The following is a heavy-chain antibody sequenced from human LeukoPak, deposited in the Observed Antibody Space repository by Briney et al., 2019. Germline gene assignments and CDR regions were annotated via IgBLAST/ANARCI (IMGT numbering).Heavy chain of an antibody. CDR2: IYHSGST. Sequence: SETLSLTCAVSGYSINSGYYWGWIRQPPGKGLEWIGSIYHSGSTYYNPSLKSRDTISVDTSKNQFSLKLSSVTAADTAVYYCARGNSCSSTSCYAGYYYYGMDVWGKGTTVTVSS. CDR3: ARGNSCSSTSCYAGYYYYGMDV. J-gene: IGHJ6*04. D-gene: IGHD2-2*01. V-gene: IGHV4-38-2*01. CDR1: GYSINSGYY.